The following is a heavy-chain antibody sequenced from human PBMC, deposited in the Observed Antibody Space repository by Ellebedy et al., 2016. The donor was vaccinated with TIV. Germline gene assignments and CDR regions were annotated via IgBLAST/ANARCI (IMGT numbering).Heavy chain of an antibody. D-gene: IGHD2-15*01. J-gene: IGHJ6*02. CDR2: IDPSDSYT. Sequence: GESLKISCKGSGYSFTSYWISWVRQMPGKGLEWMGRIDPSDSYTNYSPSFQGHVTISADKSISTAYLQWSSLKASDTAMYYCARLGVVVAATHGADYYGMDVWGQGTTVTVSS. V-gene: IGHV5-10-1*01. CDR1: GYSFTSYW. CDR3: ARLGVVVAATHGADYYGMDV.